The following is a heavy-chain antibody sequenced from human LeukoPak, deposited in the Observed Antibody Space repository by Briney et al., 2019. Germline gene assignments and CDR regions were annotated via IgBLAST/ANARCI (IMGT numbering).Heavy chain of an antibody. Sequence: PSETLSLTCTVSGGSISSSSYYWGWIRQPPGKGLEWIGSIYYSGSTYYNPSLKSRVTISVDTSKNQFSLKLSSVTAADTAVYYCARDQDVVQGVIKTQYFDYWGQGTLVTVSS. CDR3: ARDQDVVQGVIKTQYFDY. CDR2: IYYSGST. J-gene: IGHJ4*02. V-gene: IGHV4-39*07. CDR1: GGSISSSSYY. D-gene: IGHD3-10*01.